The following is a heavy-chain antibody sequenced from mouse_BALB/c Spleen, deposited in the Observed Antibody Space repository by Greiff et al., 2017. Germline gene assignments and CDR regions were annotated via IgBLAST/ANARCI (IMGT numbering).Heavy chain of an antibody. V-gene: IGHV1-81*01. CDR2: IYPGSGST. Sequence: QVQLQQSGPELVKPGASVKMSCKASGYTFTDYVISWVKQRTGQSLEWIGEIYPGSGSTYYNEKFKGKATLTADKSSNTAYMQLSSLTSEDSAVYFCARLGTARVTGYWGQGTSVTVSS. D-gene: IGHD3-1*01. J-gene: IGHJ4*01. CDR3: ARLGTARVTGY. CDR1: GYTFTDYV.